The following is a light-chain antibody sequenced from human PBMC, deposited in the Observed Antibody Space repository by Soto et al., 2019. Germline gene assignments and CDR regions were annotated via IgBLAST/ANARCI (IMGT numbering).Light chain of an antibody. CDR1: QSVSSS. CDR2: GAS. J-gene: IGKJ1*01. CDR3: QQYDKWPRT. V-gene: IGKV3-15*01. Sequence: EIVMTQSPATLSVSPGERATLSCRASQSVSSSLAWYQQKPGQAPRPLIYGASTRATGIPAKFSGSGSGTEFTLTISSLQSEDFAVYYCQQYDKWPRTFGQGTKVDI.